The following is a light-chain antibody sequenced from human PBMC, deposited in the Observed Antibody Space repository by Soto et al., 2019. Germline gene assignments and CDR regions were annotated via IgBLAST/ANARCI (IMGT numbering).Light chain of an antibody. V-gene: IGKV3-11*01. J-gene: IGKJ4*01. CDR1: QSVGDY. CDR3: QPYNNWPLT. Sequence: EIVLTQSPATLSLSPGERATLSCRASQSVGDYLGWYQQKPGQAPRLLIYDASQRATGVPARFSASGSGTDFTLTISSLQSEDFAVYYCQPYNNWPLTFGGGTKVEIK. CDR2: DAS.